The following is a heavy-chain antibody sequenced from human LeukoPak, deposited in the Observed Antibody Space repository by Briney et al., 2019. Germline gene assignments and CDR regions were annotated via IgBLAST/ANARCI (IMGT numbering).Heavy chain of an antibody. CDR3: ASEGLRCQLPQAFDI. J-gene: IGHJ3*02. V-gene: IGHV4-61*02. CDR2: IYTSGST. D-gene: IGHD2-2*01. CDR1: GGSISSGSYY. Sequence: SETLSLICTVSGGSISSGSYYWSWIRQPAGKGLEWIGRIYTSGSTNYNPSLKSRVTISVDTSKNQFSLKLSSVTAADTAVYYCASEGLRCQLPQAFDIWGQGTMVTVSS.